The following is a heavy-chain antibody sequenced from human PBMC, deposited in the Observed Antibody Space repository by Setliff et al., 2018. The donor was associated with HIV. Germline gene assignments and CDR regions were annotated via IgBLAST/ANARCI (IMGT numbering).Heavy chain of an antibody. CDR2: ITSGGST. CDR1: GFTFSSYA. D-gene: IGHD2-8*02. Sequence: GGSLRLSCAASGFTFSSYAMSWVRQTPEKGLEWVSIITSGGSTYYADSVKGRFTISRDNSKNTLYLQMISLRADDTAVYYCAKSLLVAGNDYWGQGTLVTVPQ. CDR3: AKSLLVAGNDY. J-gene: IGHJ4*02. V-gene: IGHV3-23*01.